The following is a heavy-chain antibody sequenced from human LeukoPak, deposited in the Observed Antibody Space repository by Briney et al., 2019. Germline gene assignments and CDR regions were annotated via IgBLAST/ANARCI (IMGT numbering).Heavy chain of an antibody. Sequence: GGSLRLSCAASGFTLSDAWMTWVRQAPGKGLEWVGRVKSETDGGTRDYTAPVKGRFTISRDDSENTLYLQMNSLKSEDTAVYYCTTYKVTTAFDLWGRGTLVTVSS. CDR1: GFTLSDAW. CDR2: VKSETDGGTR. CDR3: TTYKVTTAFDL. D-gene: IGHD4-17*01. V-gene: IGHV3-15*05. J-gene: IGHJ2*01.